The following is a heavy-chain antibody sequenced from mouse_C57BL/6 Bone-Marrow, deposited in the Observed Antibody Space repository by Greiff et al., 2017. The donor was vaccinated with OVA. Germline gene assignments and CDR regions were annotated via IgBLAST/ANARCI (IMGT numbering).Heavy chain of an antibody. J-gene: IGHJ2*01. Sequence: EVQWVESGGGLVKPGGSLKLSCAASGFTFSSYAMSWVRQTPEKRLEWVATISDGGSYTYYPDNVKGRFTISRDNAKNNLYLQMSHLKSEDTAMYYCARDRSDQYFDYWGQGTTLTVSS. CDR1: GFTFSSYA. V-gene: IGHV5-4*01. CDR2: ISDGGSYT. D-gene: IGHD1-3*01. CDR3: ARDRSDQYFDY.